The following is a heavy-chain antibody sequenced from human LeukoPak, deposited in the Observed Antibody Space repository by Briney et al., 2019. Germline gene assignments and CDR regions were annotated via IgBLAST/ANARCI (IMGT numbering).Heavy chain of an antibody. J-gene: IGHJ6*02. V-gene: IGHV3-7*03. D-gene: IGHD3-16*01. CDR2: INHNGNVN. CDR3: ARGGGLDV. CDR1: GFTFSSYW. Sequence: GGSLRLSCAASGFTFSSYWMNWARQAPGKGLEWVASINHNGNVNYYVDSVKGRFTISRDNAKNSLYLQMSNLRAEDTAVHFCARGGGLDVWGQGATVTVSS.